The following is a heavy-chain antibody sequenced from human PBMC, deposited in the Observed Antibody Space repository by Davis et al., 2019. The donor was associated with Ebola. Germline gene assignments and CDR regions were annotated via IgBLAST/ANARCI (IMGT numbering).Heavy chain of an antibody. CDR2: IDPKSGGT. V-gene: IGHV1-2*04. J-gene: IGHJ6*02. CDR3: AKDLEDQFVSYSLGV. D-gene: IGHD2-15*01. CDR1: GYTFTAYY. Sequence: ASVKVSCKTSGYTFTAYYIHWVRQAPGQGLEWMGWIDPKSGGTNYAPQFQDWVTMTSDASIDTVYIELRSPRSDVPAMYYCAKDLEDQFVSYSLGVWGQGTTVTVSS.